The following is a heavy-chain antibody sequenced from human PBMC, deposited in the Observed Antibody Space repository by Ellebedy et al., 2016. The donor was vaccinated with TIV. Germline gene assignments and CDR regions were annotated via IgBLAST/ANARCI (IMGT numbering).Heavy chain of an antibody. D-gene: IGHD4-23*01. V-gene: IGHV3-23*01. CDR3: AREIIYGGYYFDY. CDR1: GFTFSRYA. J-gene: IGHJ4*02. Sequence: GESLKISXVASGFTFSRYAMIWVRQAPGKGLEWVSLISGSASDDKTYYIDSVKGRFTISRDNSKNTVSLHMSSLRAEDTAVYYCAREIIYGGYYFDYWGQGTLVTVSS. CDR2: ISGSASDDKT.